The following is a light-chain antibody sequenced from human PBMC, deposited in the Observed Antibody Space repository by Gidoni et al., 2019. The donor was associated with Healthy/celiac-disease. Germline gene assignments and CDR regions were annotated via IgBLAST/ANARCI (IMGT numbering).Light chain of an antibody. CDR3: QQYYSTPLT. J-gene: IGKJ4*01. CDR1: QSVLYSSNNKNY. CDR2: WAS. V-gene: IGKV4-1*01. Sequence: DIVMTQSPDSLAVSLGERATINCKSSQSVLYSSNNKNYLAWYQQKPGQPPKLRIYWASTRESGVPDRFSGSGSGTDFNLTSSSLQAEDVAVYYCQQYYSTPLTFGGGTKVEIK.